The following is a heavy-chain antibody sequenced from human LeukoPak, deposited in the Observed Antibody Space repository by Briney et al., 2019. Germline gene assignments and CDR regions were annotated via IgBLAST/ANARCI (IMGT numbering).Heavy chain of an antibody. J-gene: IGHJ3*02. CDR3: ARGRYYYDSSGYYADAFDI. V-gene: IGHV4-59*01. CDR1: GGSISSYY. CDR2: IYYSGST. D-gene: IGHD3-22*01. Sequence: SETLSLTCTVSGGSISSYYWSWIRQPPGKGLEWIGYIYYSGSTNYNPSLKSRVTISVDTSKNQFSLKLSSVTAADTAVYYCARGRYYYDSSGYYADAFDIWGQGTTVTVSS.